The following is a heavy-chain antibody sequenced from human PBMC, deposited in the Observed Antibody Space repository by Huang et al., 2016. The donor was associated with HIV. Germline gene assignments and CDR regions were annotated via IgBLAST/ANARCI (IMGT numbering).Heavy chain of an antibody. J-gene: IGHJ4*02. CDR3: ASQHIGAAATWF. CDR1: GDFISSTNYY. Sequence: QLQLQESGPGQVKPSETLSLTCTVSGDFISSTNYYWGWIRQSPGKGLEWVGGGYQRGSTTSNPALKSRGTLSVDTSRNQFSLRLNSVTAADTAVYYCASQHIGAAATWFWGRGTQVAVSS. CDR2: GYQRGST. V-gene: IGHV4-39*01. D-gene: IGHD6-13*01.